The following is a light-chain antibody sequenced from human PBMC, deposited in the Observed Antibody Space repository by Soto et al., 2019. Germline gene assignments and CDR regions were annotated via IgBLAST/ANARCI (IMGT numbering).Light chain of an antibody. Sequence: EIVLTQSPGTLSLSPGERATLSCRASQSVSSSYLAWYQQKPGQAPRLIIYGASSRATGIPDRFSGSGSGTDFTLTISRLEPEDFAVYYCQQYGSSPTWTFGQGTKVAIK. CDR1: QSVSSSY. V-gene: IGKV3-20*01. CDR3: QQYGSSPTWT. CDR2: GAS. J-gene: IGKJ1*01.